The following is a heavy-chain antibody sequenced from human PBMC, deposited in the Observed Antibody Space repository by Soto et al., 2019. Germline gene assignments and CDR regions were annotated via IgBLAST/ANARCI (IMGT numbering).Heavy chain of an antibody. CDR1: GFTFSSYG. J-gene: IGHJ4*02. V-gene: IGHV3-48*01. D-gene: IGHD3-10*01. CDR2: ISSDGTT. CDR3: ARDPGYGDIDY. Sequence: EVQLVESGGDFVQPGGSLRLSCAASGFTFSSYGINWVRQVPVKGLEWVSHISSDGTTYYSDSVKGRFTISRDNAKNSLYLQMNSLIVEDTAVYYCARDPGYGDIDYWGRGTLVTVSS.